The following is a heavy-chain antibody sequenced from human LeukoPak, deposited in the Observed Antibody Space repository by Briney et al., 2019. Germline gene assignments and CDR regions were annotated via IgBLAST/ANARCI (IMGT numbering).Heavy chain of an antibody. J-gene: IGHJ4*02. CDR1: GFTFSSYA. CDR2: ISGSGSTT. D-gene: IGHD6-13*01. CDR3: AKDHSSWTFDY. Sequence: GGSLRLSCAASGFTFSSYAMNWVRQAPGKGLEWVSAISGSGSTTYYADSVKGRFTISRDNSKNTLFLQMNSLTAEDTAVYYCAKDHSSWTFDYWGQGTLVTVSS. V-gene: IGHV3-23*01.